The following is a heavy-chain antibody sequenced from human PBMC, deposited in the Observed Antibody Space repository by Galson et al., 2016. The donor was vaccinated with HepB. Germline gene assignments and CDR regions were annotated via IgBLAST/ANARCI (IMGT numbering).Heavy chain of an antibody. Sequence: TLSLTCTVSGGFSSGAFYWSWIRQHPAKGLEWIGYVFYSESTYYNPSLKSRVTISIDKSKSQFSLNLRSVIAADTAVYYCARSLGYAVSGNSSWYFDLWGRGSLVTVSS. CDR2: VFYSEST. CDR3: ARSLGYAVSGNSSWYFDL. J-gene: IGHJ2*01. V-gene: IGHV4-31*03. D-gene: IGHD2-2*01. CDR1: GGFSSGAFY.